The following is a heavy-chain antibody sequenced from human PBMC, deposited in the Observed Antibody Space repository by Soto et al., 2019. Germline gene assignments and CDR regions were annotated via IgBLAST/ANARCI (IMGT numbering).Heavy chain of an antibody. J-gene: IGHJ3*02. D-gene: IGHD2-21*01. Sequence: QVQLVQSGAEVKKPVASVKVSCKASGYTFTSYGISWVRQAPGQGLEWMGWISAYNGNTNYAQKLQGRVTMTTDTSTSTAYMELRSLRSDDTAVYYCARQHIVVVVGETPDAFDIWGQGTMVTVSS. V-gene: IGHV1-18*01. CDR3: ARQHIVVVVGETPDAFDI. CDR2: ISAYNGNT. CDR1: GYTFTSYG.